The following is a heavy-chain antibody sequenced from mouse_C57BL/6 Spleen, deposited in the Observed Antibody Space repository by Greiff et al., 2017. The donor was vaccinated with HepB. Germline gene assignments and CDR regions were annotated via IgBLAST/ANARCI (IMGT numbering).Heavy chain of an antibody. Sequence: EVMLVESGGGLVKPGGSLKLSCAASGFTFSSYAMSWVRQTPEKRLEWVATISDGGSYTYYPDNVKGRFTISRDNAKNNLYLQMSHLKSEDTAMYYCARDPYYCSSHWYFDVWGTGTTVTVSS. V-gene: IGHV5-4*01. D-gene: IGHD1-1*01. CDR3: ARDPYYCSSHWYFDV. CDR1: GFTFSSYA. J-gene: IGHJ1*03. CDR2: ISDGGSYT.